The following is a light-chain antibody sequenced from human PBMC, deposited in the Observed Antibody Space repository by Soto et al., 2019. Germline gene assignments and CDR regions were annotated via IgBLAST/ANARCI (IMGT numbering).Light chain of an antibody. CDR1: QSLNSL. J-gene: IGKJ4*01. V-gene: IGKV1-5*01. CDR3: QQFNNYPLT. CDR2: DAS. Sequence: DIQMTQSPSTLSASVGDRVTITCRASQSLNSLLAWYQQKPGRAPKLLIYDASTLESGVPSRFSGSGSGTDFTLTISSLQPEDFATYYCQQFNNYPLTFGGGTKVDIK.